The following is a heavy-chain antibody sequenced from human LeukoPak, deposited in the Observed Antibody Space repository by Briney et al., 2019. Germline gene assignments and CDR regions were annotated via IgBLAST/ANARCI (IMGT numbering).Heavy chain of an antibody. V-gene: IGHV3-7*01. J-gene: IGHJ6*02. CDR1: GFTFTDYW. D-gene: IGHD5/OR15-5a*01. CDR2: IKRDGSEK. CDR3: ARDVSVSGMDV. Sequence: GGSLRLSCAASGFTFTDYWMSWVRQAPGKGLEWVAIIKRDGSEKYYVDSVKGRFTISRDNPKKSVYLQMNSLRAEDTAIYYCARDVSVSGMDVWGQGTTVTVSS.